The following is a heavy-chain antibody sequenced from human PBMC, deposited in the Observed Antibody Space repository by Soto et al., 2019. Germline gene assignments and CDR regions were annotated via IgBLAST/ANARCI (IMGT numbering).Heavy chain of an antibody. CDR1: GYTFTSYY. J-gene: IGHJ6*03. CDR2: INPSAGST. Sequence: ASVKVSCTASGYTFTSYYMHWVRQAPGQRLERMGIINPSAGSTSYAQKLQGRVTMTRDTSTSTVDMELSRLRSEDTAVYYCARYYSRAGMVAAAGTQDYYYYDLDDWGKGTTVTVSS. V-gene: IGHV1-46*03. CDR3: ARYYSRAGMVAAAGTQDYYYYDLDD. D-gene: IGHD6-13*01.